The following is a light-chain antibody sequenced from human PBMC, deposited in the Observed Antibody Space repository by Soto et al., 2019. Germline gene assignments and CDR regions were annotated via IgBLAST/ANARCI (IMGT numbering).Light chain of an antibody. CDR1: SSDVGGYNY. Sequence: QSALTQPPSASGSPGQSVTISCSGTSSDVGGYNYVSWHQQHPGKAPKLMIYEVSKRPSGVPDRFSGSKSGNTASLIVSGRQAEDEADYYCSSYAGSNNFVFGTGTKLTVL. J-gene: IGLJ1*01. V-gene: IGLV2-8*01. CDR3: SSYAGSNNFV. CDR2: EVS.